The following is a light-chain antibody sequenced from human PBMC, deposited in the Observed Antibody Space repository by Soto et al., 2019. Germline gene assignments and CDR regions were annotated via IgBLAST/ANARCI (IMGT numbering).Light chain of an antibody. V-gene: IGLV1-40*01. CDR1: SSNIGAGYD. Sequence: QSVLTQPPSVSGVPGQRVTISCTGSSSNIGAGYDVHWYQQLPGTAPKLLIFGHSNRPSRVPDRFSGSKSGTSASLAITGLQAEDEADYYCQSFDSSLSVVFGGGTKLTVL. CDR2: GHS. J-gene: IGLJ2*01. CDR3: QSFDSSLSVV.